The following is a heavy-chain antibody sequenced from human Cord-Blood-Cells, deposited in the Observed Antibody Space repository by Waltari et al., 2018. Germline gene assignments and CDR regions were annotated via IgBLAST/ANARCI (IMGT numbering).Heavy chain of an antibody. J-gene: IGHJ5*02. Sequence: QVQLQESGPGLVKPSETLSLTCAVSGYSISSGISWGWFRQPPGKGLEWIGSFYHSGRPYYNPSLKSRVTISVDTSKNQFSLKLSSVTAADTAVYYCACGGGLGENNWFDPWGQGTLVTVSS. V-gene: IGHV4-38-2*01. CDR1: GYSISSGIS. CDR2: FYHSGRP. CDR3: ACGGGLGENNWFDP. D-gene: IGHD6-19*01.